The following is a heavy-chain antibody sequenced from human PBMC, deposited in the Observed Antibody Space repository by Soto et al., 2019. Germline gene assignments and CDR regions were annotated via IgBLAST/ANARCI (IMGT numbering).Heavy chain of an antibody. CDR3: ARERYYDYVWSTGGYGMDV. V-gene: IGHV3-53*01. CDR1: GFTVSSNY. Sequence: GESLKISCAASGFTVSSNYMNWVRQAPGKGLEWVSVIYSGGSTYYADSVKGRFTISRDNSKNTLYLQMNSLRAEDTAVYYCARERYYDYVWSTGGYGMDVWGQGTTVTVSS. D-gene: IGHD3-16*01. J-gene: IGHJ6*02. CDR2: IYSGGST.